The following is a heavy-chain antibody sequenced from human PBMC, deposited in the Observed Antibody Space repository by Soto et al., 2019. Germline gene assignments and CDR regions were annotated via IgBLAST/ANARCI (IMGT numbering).Heavy chain of an antibody. Sequence: ASVKVSCKTSGYTSTGYYMHWVRQAPGQGLEWMGWINPNSGGTNYAQKFQGRVTMTRDTSISTAYMELSRLRSDDTAVYYCARDKSTGMSSWGEYYFDYWGQGTLVTVSS. V-gene: IGHV1-2*02. CDR3: ARDKSTGMSSWGEYYFDY. D-gene: IGHD3-16*01. CDR2: INPNSGGT. J-gene: IGHJ4*02. CDR1: GYTSTGYY.